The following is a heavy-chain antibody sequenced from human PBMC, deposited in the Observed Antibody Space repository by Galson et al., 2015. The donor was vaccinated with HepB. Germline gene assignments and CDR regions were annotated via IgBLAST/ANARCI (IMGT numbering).Heavy chain of an antibody. CDR2: ISGSASNT. J-gene: IGHJ5*02. D-gene: IGHD3-22*01. V-gene: IGHV3-11*06. Sequence: SLRLSCAASGFTFSDYYMTWFRQAPGKGLEWISYISGSASNTNYADSVKGRFTISRDNVKNSLYLQMNSLRAEDTAVYFCARDLGDYYDGSGPPPWGQGTLVIVSS. CDR3: ARDLGDYYDGSGPPP. CDR1: GFTFSDYY.